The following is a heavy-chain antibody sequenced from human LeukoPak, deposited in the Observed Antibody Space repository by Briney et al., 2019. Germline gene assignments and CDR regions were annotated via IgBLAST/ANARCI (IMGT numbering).Heavy chain of an antibody. D-gene: IGHD6-13*01. CDR1: GFTFSSYW. V-gene: IGHV3-7*01. CDR3: AKGPGLGAGKRYLDL. J-gene: IGHJ2*01. Sequence: GGSLRLSCAASGFTFSSYWMSWVRQAPGKGLEWVANIKQDGSEKYYVDSVKGRFTISRDNAKNSLYLQMNSLRAEDTAVYYCAKGPGLGAGKRYLDLWGRGTLVIVSS. CDR2: IKQDGSEK.